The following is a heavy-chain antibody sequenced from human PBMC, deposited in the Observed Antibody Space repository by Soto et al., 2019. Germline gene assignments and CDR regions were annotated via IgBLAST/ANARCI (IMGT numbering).Heavy chain of an antibody. V-gene: IGHV3-21*01. Sequence: EVQLVESGGGLVKPGGSLRLSCAASGFTFSSYSMNWVRQAPGKGLEWVSSISSSSSYIYYADSVKGRFTISRDNAKNSLYLQMNGLRAEDTAVYYCARGLRFLEWLSYYFDYWGQGTLVTVSS. D-gene: IGHD3-3*01. J-gene: IGHJ4*02. CDR2: ISSSSSYI. CDR1: GFTFSSYS. CDR3: ARGLRFLEWLSYYFDY.